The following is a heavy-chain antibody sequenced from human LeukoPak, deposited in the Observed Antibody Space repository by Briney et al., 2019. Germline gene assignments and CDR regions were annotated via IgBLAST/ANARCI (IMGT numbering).Heavy chain of an antibody. V-gene: IGHV5-51*01. D-gene: IGHD3-22*01. CDR3: ASLATIVDGAFDL. Sequence: ASVKVSCKASGYTFTSYGISWVRQMPGKGLEWMGIIYPGDSDTTYSPSFQGQVTISADKSISTAYLQWSSLKASDTAMYYCASLATIVDGAFDLWGQGTMVTVSS. J-gene: IGHJ3*01. CDR1: GYTFTSYG. CDR2: IYPGDSDT.